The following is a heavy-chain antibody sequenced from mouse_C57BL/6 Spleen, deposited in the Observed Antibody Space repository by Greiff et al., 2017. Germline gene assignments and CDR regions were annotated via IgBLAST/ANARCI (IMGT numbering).Heavy chain of an antibody. J-gene: IGHJ3*01. D-gene: IGHD1-1*01. CDR3: DSLFGYYDSSYWFAY. CDR2: IYPGSGST. CDR1: GYTFTSYW. V-gene: IGHV1-55*01. Sequence: QVQLQQPGAELVKPGASVKMSCKASGYTFTSYWITWVKQRPGQGLEWIGDIYPGSGSTNYNEKFKSKATLTVDTSSSTAYMQLSSLTSEDSAVYYSDSLFGYYDSSYWFAYWGQGTLVTVSA.